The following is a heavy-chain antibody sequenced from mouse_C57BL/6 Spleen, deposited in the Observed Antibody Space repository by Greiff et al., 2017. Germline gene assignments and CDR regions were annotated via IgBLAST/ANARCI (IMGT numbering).Heavy chain of an antibody. CDR2: IYPGDGDT. Sequence: QVQLQQSGPELVKPGASVKISCKASGYAFSSSWMNWVKQRPGTGLEWIGRIYPGDGDTNSNGKFKGKATLTADKSSSTAYMQLSSLTSEDSAVYFCARSGGFYYYGSEAMDYWGQGTSVTVSS. D-gene: IGHD1-1*01. CDR1: GYAFSSSW. CDR3: ARSGGFYYYGSEAMDY. J-gene: IGHJ4*01. V-gene: IGHV1-82*01.